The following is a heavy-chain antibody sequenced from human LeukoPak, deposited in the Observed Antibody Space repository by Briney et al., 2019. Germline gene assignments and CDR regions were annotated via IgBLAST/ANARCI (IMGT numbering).Heavy chain of an antibody. J-gene: IGHJ5*02. CDR3: AREGYCSSTSCYTDNWFDP. CDR1: GGSISSGDYY. D-gene: IGHD2-2*02. V-gene: IGHV4-30-4*01. CDR2: IYYSGST. Sequence: PSETLSLTCTVSGGSISSGDYYWSWIRQPPGKGLEWIVYIYYSGSTYYNPSLKSRVTISVDTSKNQFSLKLSSVTAADTAVYYCAREGYCSSTSCYTDNWFDPWGQGTLVTVSS.